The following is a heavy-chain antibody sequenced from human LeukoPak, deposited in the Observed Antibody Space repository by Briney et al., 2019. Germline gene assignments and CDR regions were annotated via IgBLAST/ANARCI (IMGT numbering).Heavy chain of an antibody. V-gene: IGHV5-51*01. Sequence: GESLKIPCKGSGYSFTNYWIGWGRQMPGKGLEWRGIIYSADSDTIYSPSFHGQVTISADKSISTAYLQWSSLKASDSAMYYCARRVGSGSYIWFDPWGQGTLVTVSS. CDR2: IYSADSDT. J-gene: IGHJ5*02. D-gene: IGHD3-3*01. CDR1: GYSFTNYW. CDR3: ARRVGSGSYIWFDP.